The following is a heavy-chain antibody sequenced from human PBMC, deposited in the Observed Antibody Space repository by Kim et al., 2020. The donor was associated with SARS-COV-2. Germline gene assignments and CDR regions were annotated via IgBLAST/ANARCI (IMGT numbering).Heavy chain of an antibody. CDR2: IDGSGDTT. CDR1: GFTFTNYA. D-gene: IGHD3-10*01. V-gene: IGHV3-23*01. CDR3: AKDRSQLWFGAGNI. Sequence: GGSLRLSCAASGFTFTNYAMTWVRQAPGKGLEWVSAIDGSGDTTYYSEPVKGRFTISRDNSKNTLYLQMNSLRAEDTAVYYCAKDRSQLWFGAGNIWG. J-gene: IGHJ3*02.